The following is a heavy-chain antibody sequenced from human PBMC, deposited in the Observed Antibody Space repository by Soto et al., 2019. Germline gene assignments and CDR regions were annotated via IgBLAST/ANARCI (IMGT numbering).Heavy chain of an antibody. Sequence: ASVKGYFNASGYTFTSYVISWVRPAPGQGLECMGWISAYNGHTNYAQKLQGRVTMTTDTSTSTSYMELRSLRSDDTAVYYCARWAGQHRDFGGPFDYWGDGTRVTVSS. CDR3: ARWAGQHRDFGGPFDY. J-gene: IGHJ4*01. CDR2: ISAYNGHT. V-gene: IGHV1-18*01. D-gene: IGHD4-17*01. CDR1: GYTFTSYV.